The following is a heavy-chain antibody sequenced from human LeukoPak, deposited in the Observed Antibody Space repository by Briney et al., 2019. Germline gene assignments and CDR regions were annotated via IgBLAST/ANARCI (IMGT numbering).Heavy chain of an antibody. CDR3: ARSAAGTYY. D-gene: IGHD1-1*01. J-gene: IGHJ4*02. CDR2: ISSSSSYK. Sequence: GGSLRLSWVASGFTLSSYSMNWVRQAPGKGLEWVSSISSSSSYKYYTDSVKGRFTISRDNAKNSLYLQMNSLRAEDTAVYYCARSAAGTYYWGQGTLVTVSS. CDR1: GFTLSSYS. V-gene: IGHV3-21*01.